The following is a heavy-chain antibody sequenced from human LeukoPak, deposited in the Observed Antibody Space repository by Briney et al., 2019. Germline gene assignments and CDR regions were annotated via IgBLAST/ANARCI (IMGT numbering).Heavy chain of an antibody. D-gene: IGHD3-22*01. J-gene: IGHJ6*03. V-gene: IGHV3-7*01. CDR3: ARDATYYYDSSGYSPYMDV. CDR2: IKQDGSEK. CDR1: GFTFSSYW. Sequence: GGSLRLSCAASGFTFSSYWMSWVRQAPGKGLEWVANIKQDGSEKYYVDSVKGRFTISRDNAKNSLYLQMYSLRAEDTAVYYCARDATYYYDSSGYSPYMDVWGKGTTVTISS.